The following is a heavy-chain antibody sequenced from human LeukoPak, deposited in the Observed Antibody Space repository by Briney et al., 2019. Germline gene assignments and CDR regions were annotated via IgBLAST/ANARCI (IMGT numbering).Heavy chain of an antibody. CDR2: ISSSSDYI. CDR1: GFTFSSYA. CDR3: ARGKTSQNIVTRKTYNWFDP. J-gene: IGHJ5*02. V-gene: IGHV3-21*01. D-gene: IGHD2/OR15-2a*01. Sequence: PGGSLRLSCAASGFTFSSYAMSWVRQAPGKGLEWVSSISSSSDYIYYADSVKGRFTISRDNAKNSLYLQMKSLRAEDTAVYYCARGKTSQNIVTRKTYNWFDPWGQGTLATVSS.